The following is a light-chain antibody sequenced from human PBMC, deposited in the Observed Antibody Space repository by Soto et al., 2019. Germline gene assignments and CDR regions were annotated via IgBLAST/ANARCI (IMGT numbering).Light chain of an antibody. Sequence: QSALTQPRSVSGSPGQSVTISCTGTSSDVGGYNYVSWYQQHPGKAPKLMIYDVSKRPSGVPDRSSGSKSGNTASQTISGLQAEDEADYYCCSYAGSYTFVVFGGGTKLTVL. CDR2: DVS. J-gene: IGLJ2*01. CDR1: SSDVGGYNY. CDR3: CSYAGSYTFVV. V-gene: IGLV2-11*01.